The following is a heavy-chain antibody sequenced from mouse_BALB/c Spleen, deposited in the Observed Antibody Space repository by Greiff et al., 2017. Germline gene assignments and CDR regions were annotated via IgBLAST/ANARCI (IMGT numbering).Heavy chain of an antibody. J-gene: IGHJ2*01. CDR2: ISSGGSYT. Sequence: DVKLVESGGGLVKPGGSLKLSCAASGFTFSSYAMSWVRQSPEKRLEWVAEISSGGSYTYYPDTVTGRFTISRDNAKNTLYLEMSSLRSEDTAMYYCARERYGNFDYWGQGTTLTVSS. D-gene: IGHD2-10*02. V-gene: IGHV5-9-4*01. CDR1: GFTFSSYA. CDR3: ARERYGNFDY.